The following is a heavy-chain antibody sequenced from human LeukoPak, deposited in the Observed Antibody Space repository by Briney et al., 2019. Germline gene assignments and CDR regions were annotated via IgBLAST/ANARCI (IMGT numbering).Heavy chain of an antibody. D-gene: IGHD6-19*01. Sequence: PSETLSLTCTVSGGSISSYYWSWIRQPPGKGLEWIGYIYYSGSTISNPSLNSRVTISVDTSKNKFSLKLSSVTAADTALYYCAKSLAGDRIDYWGQGTLVTVSS. J-gene: IGHJ4*02. V-gene: IGHV4-59*08. CDR2: IYYSGST. CDR1: GGSISSYY. CDR3: AKSLAGDRIDY.